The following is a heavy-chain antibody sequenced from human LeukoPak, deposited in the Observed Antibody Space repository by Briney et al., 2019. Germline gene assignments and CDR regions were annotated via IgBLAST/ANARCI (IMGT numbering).Heavy chain of an antibody. Sequence: GGSLRLSCAASGLTFSTYGINWVRQAPGKGLEWVSSISSGSSYIYYADSVKGRFTISRDNAKNSLYLQMNSLRAEDTAVYYCAREGRGISNYMDVWGKGTTVTVSS. D-gene: IGHD3-10*01. CDR2: ISSGSSYI. CDR3: AREGRGISNYMDV. CDR1: GLTFSTYG. J-gene: IGHJ6*03. V-gene: IGHV3-21*01.